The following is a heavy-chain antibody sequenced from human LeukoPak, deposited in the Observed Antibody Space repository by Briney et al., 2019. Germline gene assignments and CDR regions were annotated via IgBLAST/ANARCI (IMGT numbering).Heavy chain of an antibody. CDR1: GFTFSSYS. Sequence: GGSLRLSCAASGFTFSSYSMNWVRQAPGRGREGISFISSSIIIPIFYADSVKGRFTISRDTAKNSLYLQMNSLRDEDTAVYYCARSRPVRGVTFDYWGQGTLVTVSS. J-gene: IGHJ4*02. D-gene: IGHD3-10*02. CDR3: ARSRPVRGVTFDY. CDR2: ISSSIIIPI. V-gene: IGHV3-48*02.